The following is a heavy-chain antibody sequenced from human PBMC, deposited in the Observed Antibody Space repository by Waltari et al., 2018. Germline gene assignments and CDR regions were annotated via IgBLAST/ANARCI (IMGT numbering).Heavy chain of an antibody. Sequence: QVQLVQSGAEVKKPGASVKVSCKASGYRFTSSGISWVRQARGQGLEWMGWISGYNGVTQYAQKLQDRVTMTTYTSTTTAYMELRSLRSDDTAVYYCARRGFCTNGVCNLDYWGQGTLVTVSS. CDR3: ARRGFCTNGVCNLDY. D-gene: IGHD2-8*01. V-gene: IGHV1-18*01. CDR2: ISGYNGVT. CDR1: GYRFTSSG. J-gene: IGHJ4*02.